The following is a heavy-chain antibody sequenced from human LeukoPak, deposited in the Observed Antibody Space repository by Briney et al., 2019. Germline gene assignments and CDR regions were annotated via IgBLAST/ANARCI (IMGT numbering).Heavy chain of an antibody. J-gene: IGHJ3*02. Sequence: GGSLTLSCAASGFTFSDNYMSWIRQAPGKGLEWVSYISNSGTTIYYADSVKGRFTISRDNAKKSLYLQMNSLRVEDTAVYCCAGVTFGDAFDIWGQGTMVTVSS. CDR2: ISNSGTTI. V-gene: IGHV3-11*01. D-gene: IGHD2/OR15-2a*01. CDR1: GFTFSDNY. CDR3: AGVTFGDAFDI.